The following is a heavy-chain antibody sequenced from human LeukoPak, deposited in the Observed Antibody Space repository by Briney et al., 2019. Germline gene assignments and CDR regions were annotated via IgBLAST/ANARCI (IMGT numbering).Heavy chain of an antibody. CDR2: ISGSGGTT. CDR3: AKPAKTDYADY. Sequence: GGSLRLSCAASGFTFSSYAMNWVRQAPGKGLEWVSAISGSGGTTYYADSVKGRFTISRDNSKNTLYLQMNSLRAADTALYYCAKPAKTDYADYWGQGTLDTVSS. CDR1: GFTFSSYA. V-gene: IGHV3-23*01. J-gene: IGHJ4*02. D-gene: IGHD1-14*01.